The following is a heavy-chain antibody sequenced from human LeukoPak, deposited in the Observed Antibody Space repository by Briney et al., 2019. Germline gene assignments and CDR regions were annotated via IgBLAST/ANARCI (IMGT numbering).Heavy chain of an antibody. CDR2: ISSSGSTI. D-gene: IGHD5-18*01. CDR1: GFTFSDYY. Sequence: GGSLRLSCAASGFTFSDYYMSWIRQAPGKGLEWISYISSSGSTIYYADSVKGRFTISRDNAKNSLYPQMNSLRAEDTAVYYCARDPPGGTAMVTHWFDPWGQGTLVTVSS. V-gene: IGHV3-11*01. CDR3: ARDPPGGTAMVTHWFDP. J-gene: IGHJ5*02.